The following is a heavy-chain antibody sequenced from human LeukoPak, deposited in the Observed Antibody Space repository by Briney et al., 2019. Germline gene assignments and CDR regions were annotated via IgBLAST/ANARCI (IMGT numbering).Heavy chain of an antibody. CDR2: IKTNTGSP. Sequence: ASVKVSCKASGYTFSSNVLNWVGQAPGQGLEWMGWIKTNTGSPTYAQGFTGRFVFSLDTSVSTAYLQISSLKAEDTAVYYCARVVPAARVDYHYYGMDVWGQGTTVTVSS. J-gene: IGHJ6*02. D-gene: IGHD2-2*01. CDR1: GYTFSSNV. V-gene: IGHV7-4-1*02. CDR3: ARVVPAARVDYHYYGMDV.